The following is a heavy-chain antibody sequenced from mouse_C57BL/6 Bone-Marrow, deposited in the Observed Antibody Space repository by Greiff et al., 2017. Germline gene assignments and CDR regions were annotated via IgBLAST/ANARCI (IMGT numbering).Heavy chain of an antibody. CDR1: GYTFTSYW. J-gene: IGHJ3*01. CDR2: IYPSDSET. V-gene: IGHV1-61*01. CDR3: SRESKWTWLAY. Sequence: QVQLQQPGAELVRPGSSVKLSCKASGYTFTSYWMDWVKQRHGQGLEWIGNIYPSDSETHYNHKFKDKATLTVDKSSSTAYMQLSSLTSEDAAVYCWSRESKWTWLAYWGQGTLVTVSA. D-gene: IGHD2-5*01.